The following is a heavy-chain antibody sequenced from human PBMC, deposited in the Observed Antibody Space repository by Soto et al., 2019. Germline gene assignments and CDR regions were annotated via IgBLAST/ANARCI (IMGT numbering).Heavy chain of an antibody. CDR3: ARNLVVVAAPSRGAFDI. CDR1: GYTFTGYY. Sequence: QVQLVQSGAEVKKPGASVKVSCKASGYTFTGYYMHWVRQAPGQGLDWMGWINPNSGGTNYAQKFQGWVTMTRDTSISTAYMELSRLRSDDTAVYYCARNLVVVAAPSRGAFDIWGQGTMVTVSS. D-gene: IGHD2-15*01. V-gene: IGHV1-2*04. J-gene: IGHJ3*02. CDR2: INPNSGGT.